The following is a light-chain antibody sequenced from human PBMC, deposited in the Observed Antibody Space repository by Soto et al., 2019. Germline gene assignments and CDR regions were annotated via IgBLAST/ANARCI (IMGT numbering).Light chain of an antibody. V-gene: IGKV3-15*01. J-gene: IGKJ1*01. CDR2: RAS. CDR3: QQYNNLPPWT. Sequence: EIVMTQSPATLAVSPGDTATLSCRASQSLGGNLAWYQQKPGQAPRLLIFRASSRATGVPARFSASGSGTEFTLTISGLQSEDFAVYYCQQYNNLPPWTFGPGTRVEIK. CDR1: QSLGGN.